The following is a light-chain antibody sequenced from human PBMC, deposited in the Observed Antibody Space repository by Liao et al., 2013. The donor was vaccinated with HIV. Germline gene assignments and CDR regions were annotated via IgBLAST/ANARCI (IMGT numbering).Light chain of an antibody. Sequence: SYELTQPPSVSVSPGQTASITCSGDKLGHKYACWYQQRPGQSPVLVIYQDTKRPSGIPARFSGSNSGNTATLTISGTQAMDEAAYFCQAWDSSADVVFGGGTKLTVL. CDR2: QDT. CDR3: QAWDSSADVV. V-gene: IGLV3-1*01. J-gene: IGLJ2*01. CDR1: KLGHKY.